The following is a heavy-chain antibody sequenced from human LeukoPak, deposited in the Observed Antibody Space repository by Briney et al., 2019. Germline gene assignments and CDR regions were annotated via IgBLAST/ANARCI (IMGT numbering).Heavy chain of an antibody. CDR1: GFSFSDYG. CDR3: ARDRGQFSNYFDY. J-gene: IGHJ4*02. CDR2: IWYDASNK. V-gene: IGHV3-33*01. D-gene: IGHD4-11*01. Sequence: GGSLRLSCAASGFSFSDYGMHWVRQAPGKGLEWVADIWYDASNKYYGDSVKGRFTISRDNSKNTLYLQMNSLTAEDTAVYYCARDRGQFSNYFDYWGQGTLVTVSS.